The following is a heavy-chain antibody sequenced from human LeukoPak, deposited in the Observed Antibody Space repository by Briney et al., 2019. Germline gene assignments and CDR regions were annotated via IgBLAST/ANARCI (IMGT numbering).Heavy chain of an antibody. CDR1: GFTFSSYA. CDR2: ISGSGGST. V-gene: IGHV3-23*01. Sequence: LPGGSLRLSCAASGFTFSSYAMSWVRPAPGKGLEWVSAISGSGGSTYYADSVKGRFTISRDNSKNTLYLQMNSLRAEDTAVYYCARDRWEWFDPWGQGTLVTVSS. CDR3: ARDRWEWFDP. J-gene: IGHJ5*02. D-gene: IGHD1-26*01.